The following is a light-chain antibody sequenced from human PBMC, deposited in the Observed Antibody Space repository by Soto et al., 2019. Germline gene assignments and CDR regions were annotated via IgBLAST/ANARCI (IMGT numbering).Light chain of an antibody. CDR2: AAS. Sequence: DILMTQSPSSVSASVGDRVTITCRASQGIGGWLAWYQQKPGKAPRLLIYAASTLQNGVPSRFSGSRSGTVFTLTISSLQPEDFATYFCQQGNFFPYTFGQGTRVEF. J-gene: IGKJ2*01. V-gene: IGKV1-12*01. CDR3: QQGNFFPYT. CDR1: QGIGGW.